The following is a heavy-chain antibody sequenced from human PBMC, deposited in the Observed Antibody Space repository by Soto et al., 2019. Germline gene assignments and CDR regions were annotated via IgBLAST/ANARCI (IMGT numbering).Heavy chain of an antibody. J-gene: IGHJ3*02. CDR2: ISWNSGSI. CDR1: GFTFDDYA. Sequence: GGSLRLSCAASGFTFDDYAMHWVRQAPGKGLEWVSGISWNSGSIGYADSVKGRFTISRDNAKSSLYLQMNSLRAEDTALYYCGKDTSDSDAFDIWGQGTMVTVSS. CDR3: GKDTSDSDAFDI. D-gene: IGHD2-21*02. V-gene: IGHV3-9*01.